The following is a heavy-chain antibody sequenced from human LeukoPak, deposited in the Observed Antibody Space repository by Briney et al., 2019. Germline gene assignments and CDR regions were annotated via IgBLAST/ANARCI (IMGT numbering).Heavy chain of an antibody. CDR1: GYTFTSYG. Sequence: ASVKVSCKASGYTFTSYGISWVRQAPGQGLEWMGCISAYNGNTNYAQKLQGRVTMTTDTSTSTAYMELRSLRSDDTAVYYCARDIRVGYCSSTSCYFLDYWGQGTLVTVSS. D-gene: IGHD2-2*03. CDR3: ARDIRVGYCSSTSCYFLDY. CDR2: ISAYNGNT. V-gene: IGHV1-18*01. J-gene: IGHJ4*02.